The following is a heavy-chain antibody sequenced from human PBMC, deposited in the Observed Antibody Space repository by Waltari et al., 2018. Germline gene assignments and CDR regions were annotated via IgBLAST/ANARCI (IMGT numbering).Heavy chain of an antibody. D-gene: IGHD3-22*01. V-gene: IGHV1-69*13. CDR3: ARGQPSVESSGYWAYYYYGMDV. CDR2: IIPIFGTA. CDR1: GGTFSSYA. J-gene: IGHJ6*02. Sequence: QVQLVQSGAEVKKPGSSVKVSCKASGGTFSSYAISWVRQAPGQGLEWMGGIIPIFGTANYEQKFQGRVTITADESTSTAYMELSSLRSEDTAVYYCARGQPSVESSGYWAYYYYGMDVWGQGTTVTVSS.